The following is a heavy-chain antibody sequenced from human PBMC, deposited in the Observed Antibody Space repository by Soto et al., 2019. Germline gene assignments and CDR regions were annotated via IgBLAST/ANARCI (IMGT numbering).Heavy chain of an antibody. CDR3: ARWSAIVGGADALDV. Sequence: QVQLVQSGAEVKKPGASVRVSCKTSGYTFINYGITWVRQAPGQGLEWMGWLSAHNGDTSSSEKLQDRFTMTTDTSTNTVYMDLRSLTSDDTAVYYCARWSAIVGGADALDVWGQGTMVIVSS. CDR2: LSAHNGDT. J-gene: IGHJ3*01. V-gene: IGHV1-18*01. CDR1: GYTFINYG. D-gene: IGHD1-26*01.